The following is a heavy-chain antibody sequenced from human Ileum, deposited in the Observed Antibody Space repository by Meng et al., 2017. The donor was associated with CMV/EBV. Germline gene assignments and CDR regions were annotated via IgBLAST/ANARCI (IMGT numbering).Heavy chain of an antibody. D-gene: IGHD6-13*01. J-gene: IGHJ4*02. Sequence: GGSLKISCEASGFTFSSYGMHWVRQAPGKGLEWVAFVRHDGGNKYYADSVKGRFTISRDNSKNTLYPQMNSLRAEDTAVYYCAKDPYSTSWYYFDCWGQGTLVTVSS. V-gene: IGHV3-30*02. CDR2: VRHDGGNK. CDR3: AKDPYSTSWYYFDC. CDR1: GFTFSSYG.